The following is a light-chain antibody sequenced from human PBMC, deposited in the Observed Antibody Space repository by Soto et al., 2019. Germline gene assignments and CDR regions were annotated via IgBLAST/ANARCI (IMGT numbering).Light chain of an antibody. Sequence: EVVMTQSPATLSVSPGERATLSCRASQRVSNNFAWYQQKPGQAPRLLIYGASTRATGIPARFSGSGSGTEFTLTISSLQSEEFAVYYCQQYNNWPLTFGGGTKVEIK. CDR2: GAS. V-gene: IGKV3-15*01. CDR3: QQYNNWPLT. J-gene: IGKJ4*01. CDR1: QRVSNN.